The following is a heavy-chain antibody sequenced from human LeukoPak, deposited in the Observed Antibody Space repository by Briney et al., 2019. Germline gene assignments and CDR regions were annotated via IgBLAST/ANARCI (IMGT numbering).Heavy chain of an antibody. D-gene: IGHD3-22*01. J-gene: IGHJ4*02. CDR2: IKPSSGAT. CDR3: ASCYYDSSGYYYFDY. CDR1: GYTFSGHY. V-gene: IGHV1-2*02. Sequence: ASVKVSCKASGYTFSGHYMHWVRQAPGQGLEWMGWIKPSSGATNYAQKFRGRVTMPRDTSNRTSYMELSWLRSDDTALYYCASCYYDSSGYYYFDYWGQGTLVTVSS.